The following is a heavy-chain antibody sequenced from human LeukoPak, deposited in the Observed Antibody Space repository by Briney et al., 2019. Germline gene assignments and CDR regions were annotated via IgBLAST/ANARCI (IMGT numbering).Heavy chain of an antibody. CDR1: GFTFSNYA. CDR2: ITGGGSRI. J-gene: IGHJ4*02. Sequence: GGSLRLSCAASGFTFSNYAMSWVRQAPGKGLEWVSAITGGGSRIYYADSMKSRFTISRDNSKNTLYLQINSLRAEDTAVYYCAKWGDYDVLTGYYVSDYWGQGTLVTVSS. D-gene: IGHD3-9*01. V-gene: IGHV3-23*01. CDR3: AKWGDYDVLTGYYVSDY.